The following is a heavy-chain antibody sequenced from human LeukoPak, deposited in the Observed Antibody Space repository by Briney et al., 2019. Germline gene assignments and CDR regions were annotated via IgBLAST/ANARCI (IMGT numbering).Heavy chain of an antibody. CDR1: GFTFSSYA. CDR2: ISASGGST. V-gene: IGHV3-23*01. Sequence: GGSLRLSCAASGFTFSSYAMSWVRQAPGKGLEWVSAISASGGSTYYADSVKGRFSISRDNSKNTLYLQMNSLRAEDTAVYYCAKDRGVYGSGSSSYYFDYWGQGTLVTVSS. D-gene: IGHD3-10*01. CDR3: AKDRGVYGSGSSSYYFDY. J-gene: IGHJ4*02.